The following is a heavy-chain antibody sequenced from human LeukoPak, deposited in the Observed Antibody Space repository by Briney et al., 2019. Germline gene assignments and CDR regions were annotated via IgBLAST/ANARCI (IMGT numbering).Heavy chain of an antibody. V-gene: IGHV3-53*05. CDR2: IYSGGST. Sequence: GGALRLSCAASGFTVSGNYMSSGREAPGKGLGWVSVIYSGGSTYYADSVKGRFTISRDNSKNTLYVHMNSLRAEDTAVYYCARSSRDVAAFDIWGQGTMVTVSS. CDR3: ARSSRDVAAFDI. D-gene: IGHD5-24*01. CDR1: GFTVSGNY. J-gene: IGHJ3*02.